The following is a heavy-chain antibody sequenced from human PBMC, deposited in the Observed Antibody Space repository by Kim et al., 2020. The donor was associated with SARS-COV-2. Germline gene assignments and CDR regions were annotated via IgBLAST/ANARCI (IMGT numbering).Heavy chain of an antibody. Sequence: ASVKVSCKASVYTFTSYAINWLRRAPGQGLEWMGWINTNTGNPTYAQGFTGRFVFSLDTSVSTAYLQISSLKAEDTAVYYCARRPYGSGSSYWYFDLWGRGTLVTVSS. CDR3: ARRPYGSGSSYWYFDL. J-gene: IGHJ2*01. D-gene: IGHD3-10*01. V-gene: IGHV7-4-1*02. CDR2: INTNTGNP. CDR1: VYTFTSYA.